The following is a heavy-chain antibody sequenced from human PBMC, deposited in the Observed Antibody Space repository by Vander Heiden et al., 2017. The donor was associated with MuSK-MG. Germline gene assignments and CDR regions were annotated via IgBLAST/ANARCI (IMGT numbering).Heavy chain of an antibody. CDR1: GYTFTGYY. CDR2: INPNSGGT. V-gene: IGHV1-2*04. Sequence: QVQLVQSGAEVKKPGASVKVSYKASGYTFTGYYMHWVRQAPGQGLEWMGWINPNSGGTNYAQKFQGWVTMTRDTSISTAYMELSRLRSDDTAVYYCARGIYLIRPGRDTVNNWFDPWGQGTLVTVSS. J-gene: IGHJ5*02. D-gene: IGHD4-17*01. CDR3: ARGIYLIRPGRDTVNNWFDP.